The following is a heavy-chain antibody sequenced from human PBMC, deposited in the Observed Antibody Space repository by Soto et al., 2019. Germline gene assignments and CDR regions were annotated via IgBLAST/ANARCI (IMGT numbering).Heavy chain of an antibody. CDR1: GYTFTSYD. V-gene: IGHV1-8*01. CDR3: ARGTRYSSIGGPSPIQNWFAP. J-gene: IGHJ5*02. Sequence: QVQLVQSGAEVKKPGASVKVSCKASGYTFTSYDINWVRQATGQGLEWMGWMNPNSGNTGYAQKFQGRVTMTRNTSISTVYMALSRLRSEDTAVYYCARGTRYSSIGGPSPIQNWFAPWGQGTLVTVSS. CDR2: MNPNSGNT. D-gene: IGHD6-13*01.